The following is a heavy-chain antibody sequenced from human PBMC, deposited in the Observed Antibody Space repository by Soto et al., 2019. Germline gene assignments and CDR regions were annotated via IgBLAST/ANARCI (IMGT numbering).Heavy chain of an antibody. V-gene: IGHV4-31*03. Sequence: PSETLSLTCTVSGGSISSGGYYWSWIRKHPGKGLEWIGYIYYSGSTYYNPSLKSRVTISVDTSKNQFSLKLSSVTAADTAVYYCARDKLEAAAGAIDYYYGMDVWGQGTTVTVSS. CDR3: ARDKLEAAAGAIDYYYGMDV. CDR2: IYYSGST. J-gene: IGHJ6*02. CDR1: GGSISSGGYY. D-gene: IGHD6-13*01.